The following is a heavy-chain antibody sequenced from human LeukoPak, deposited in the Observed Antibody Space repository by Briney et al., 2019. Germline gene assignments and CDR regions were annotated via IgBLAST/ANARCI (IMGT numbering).Heavy chain of an antibody. Sequence: PSETLSLTCTVSPASIRNAYWSWIRPPPGKGLERIGYISFNGSNNYNPSLKSLVAITKDTSKNQFSLKVTSVTAADTAVYYCARDGFSDGDGVFFFDYWGQGTLVTVSS. D-gene: IGHD4-17*01. CDR1: PASIRNAY. CDR2: ISFNGSN. V-gene: IGHV4-59*01. J-gene: IGHJ4*02. CDR3: ARDGFSDGDGVFFFDY.